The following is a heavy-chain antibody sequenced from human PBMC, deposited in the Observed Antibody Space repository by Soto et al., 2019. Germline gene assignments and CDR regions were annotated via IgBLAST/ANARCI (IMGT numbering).Heavy chain of an antibody. CDR1: GLSISSDNW. CDR2: MHHSGST. V-gene: IGHV4-4*02. J-gene: IGHJ4*02. Sequence: QVQLQESGPGLVRPSGTVSLTCAVSGLSISSDNWWSWVRQPPGKGLEWIGEMHHSGSTNYNPSLKSRVTMSVVPSKDLFSLTLNSVTAADTAFYYCARDQGSHPGDWGQRTLVSVSS. D-gene: IGHD6-13*01. CDR3: ARDQGSHPGD.